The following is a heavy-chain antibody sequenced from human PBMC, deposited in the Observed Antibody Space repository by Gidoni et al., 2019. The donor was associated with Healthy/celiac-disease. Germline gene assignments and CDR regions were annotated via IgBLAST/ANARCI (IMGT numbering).Heavy chain of an antibody. J-gene: IGHJ4*02. CDR1: GYTFTSYA. CDR3: ARAYYYDSSGYSPDY. D-gene: IGHD3-22*01. CDR2: INAGNGNT. V-gene: IGHV1-3*01. Sequence: QVQLVQSGAEVKKPGASVKVSCKASGYTFTSYAMHWVRQAPGQRLEWMGWINAGNGNTKYSQKFQGRVTITRDTSASTAYMELSSLRSEDTAVYYCARAYYYDSSGYSPDYWGQGTLVTVSS.